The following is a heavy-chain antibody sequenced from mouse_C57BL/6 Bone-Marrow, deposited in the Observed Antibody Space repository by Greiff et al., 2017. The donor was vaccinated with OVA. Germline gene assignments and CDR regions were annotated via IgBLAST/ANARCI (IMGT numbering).Heavy chain of an antibody. Sequence: EVMLVESGGDLVKPGGSLKLSCAASGFTFSSYGMSWVRQTPDKRLEWVATISSGGSYTYYPDSVKGRFTISRDNAKNTLYLQMSSLKSEDTAMYYCARHWRLRRVPFAYWGQGTLVTVSA. V-gene: IGHV5-6*02. CDR3: ARHWRLRRVPFAY. J-gene: IGHJ3*01. D-gene: IGHD2-4*01. CDR1: GFTFSSYG. CDR2: ISSGGSYT.